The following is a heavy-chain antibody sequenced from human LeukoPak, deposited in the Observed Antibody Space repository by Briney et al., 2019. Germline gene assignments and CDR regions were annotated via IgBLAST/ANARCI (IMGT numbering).Heavy chain of an antibody. J-gene: IGHJ4*02. CDR2: IRSKTDGGTT. D-gene: IGHD4-17*01. CDR3: ITGVDYGDYSGVRFEVDY. V-gene: IGHV3-15*01. CDR1: GFTFSSYA. Sequence: PGGSLRLSCAASGFTFSSYAMSWVRQAPGKGLEWVGRIRSKTDGGTTDYAAPVKGRFTISRDDSKKTLYLHMNSLKTEDTAVYYCITGVDYGDYSGVRFEVDYWGQGTLVTVSS.